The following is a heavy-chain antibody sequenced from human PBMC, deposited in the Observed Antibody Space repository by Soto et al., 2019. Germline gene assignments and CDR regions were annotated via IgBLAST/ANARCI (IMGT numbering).Heavy chain of an antibody. V-gene: IGHV3-33*01. CDR3: ARPGSGSYWHFDY. J-gene: IGHJ4*02. CDR1: GFPFSSYG. CDR2: IWYDGSNK. D-gene: IGHD3-10*01. Sequence: GGPLRLSCAASGFPFSSYGMHWVRQAPGKGLEWVAVIWYDGSNKYYADSVKGRFTISRDNSKNTLYLQMNSLRAEDTAVYYCARPGSGSYWHFDYWGQGTLVTVSS.